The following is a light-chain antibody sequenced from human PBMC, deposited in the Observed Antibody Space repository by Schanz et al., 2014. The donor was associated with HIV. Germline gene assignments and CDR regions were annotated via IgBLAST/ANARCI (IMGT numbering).Light chain of an antibody. J-gene: IGLJ2*01. CDR1: SSDIGAYNY. Sequence: QSALTQPASVSGSPGQSITLSCTGSSSDIGAYNYVSWYQLHPGRAPKLIIFEVNRRPSGVPNRFSGSKSGNTASLTVSGLLAEDEGDYYCSSLAADNTLVFGGGTKLTVL. CDR2: EVN. V-gene: IGLV2-8*01. CDR3: SSLAADNTLV.